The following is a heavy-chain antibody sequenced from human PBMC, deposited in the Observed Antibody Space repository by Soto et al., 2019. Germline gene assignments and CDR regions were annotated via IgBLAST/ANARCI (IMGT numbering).Heavy chain of an antibody. CDR1: GFTFSGYG. CDR3: ANDRFREWLGEYDY. CDR2: ITHDGYDK. D-gene: IGHD3-10*01. J-gene: IGHJ4*02. V-gene: IGHV3-30*18. Sequence: QVQLVESGGGEVQPGRSLRLSCAASGFTFSGYGMHWVRQAPGKGLEWVACITHDGYDKYYADSLKGRFTISRDNSKNTLYLQMNSLRPEDTAVYYCANDRFREWLGEYDYWGQGTLVTVSS.